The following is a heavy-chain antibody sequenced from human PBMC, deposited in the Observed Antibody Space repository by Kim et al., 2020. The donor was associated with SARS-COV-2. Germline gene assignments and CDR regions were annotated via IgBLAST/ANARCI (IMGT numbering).Heavy chain of an antibody. V-gene: IGHV3-23*01. CDR1: GFTFSNYD. CDR3: AKSIPHWYFDL. D-gene: IGHD2-2*02. J-gene: IGHJ2*01. Sequence: GGSLRLSCAASGFTFSNYDMNWFRQAPGKGLEWVSSSRDEYVGTYADSVRGRFTISRDNSKKTVFLQMNSLRAEDTAVYYCAKSIPHWYFDLWGRGSLVTVS. CDR2: SRDEYVGT.